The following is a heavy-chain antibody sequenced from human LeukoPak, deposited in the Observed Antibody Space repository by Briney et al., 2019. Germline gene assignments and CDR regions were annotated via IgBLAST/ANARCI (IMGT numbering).Heavy chain of an antibody. V-gene: IGHV1-3*01. CDR2: INAGNGNT. D-gene: IGHD2-15*01. CDR1: GYTFTSYA. Sequence: ASVKASCKASGYTFTSYAMHWVRQAPGQRLEWMGWINAGNGNTKYSQKFQGRVTITRDTSASTAYMELSSLRSEDTAVYYCAGSVPPVGWFDPWGQGTLVTVSS. J-gene: IGHJ5*02. CDR3: AGSVPPVGWFDP.